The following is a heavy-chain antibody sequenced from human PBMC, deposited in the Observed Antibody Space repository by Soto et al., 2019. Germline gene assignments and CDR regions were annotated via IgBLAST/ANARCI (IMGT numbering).Heavy chain of an antibody. D-gene: IGHD6-19*01. V-gene: IGHV1-18*01. CDR1: GYTFTSYG. Sequence: ASVKVSCKASGYTFTSYGISWVRQAPGQGLEWMGWISTYNGNTNYAQKLQGRVTMTRDTSTNTAYMELRSLRSDDTAVYYCGRSQWLERGRDYWGQGTLVTVSS. CDR3: GRSQWLERGRDY. J-gene: IGHJ4*02. CDR2: ISTYNGNT.